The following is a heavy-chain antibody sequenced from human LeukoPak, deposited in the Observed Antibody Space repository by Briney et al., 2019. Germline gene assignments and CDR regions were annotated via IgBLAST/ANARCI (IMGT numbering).Heavy chain of an antibody. V-gene: IGHV4-4*02. J-gene: IGHJ3*02. Sequence: SGTLSLTCAVSGGSISSSNWWSWVRQPPGKGLEWIGEIYHSGSTNCNPSLKSRVTISVDTSKNQFSLKLNSVTAADTAVYYCARAVDTAMVPGAFDIWGQGTMVTISS. D-gene: IGHD5-18*01. CDR3: ARAVDTAMVPGAFDI. CDR2: IYHSGST. CDR1: GGSISSSNW.